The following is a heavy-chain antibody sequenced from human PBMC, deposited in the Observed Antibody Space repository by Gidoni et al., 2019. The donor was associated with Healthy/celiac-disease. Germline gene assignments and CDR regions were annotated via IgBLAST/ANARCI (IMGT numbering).Heavy chain of an antibody. V-gene: IGHV1-2*02. CDR1: GYTFTGYY. Sequence: QVQLVQSVAEVQKPRASVKVSCKASGYTFTGYYMHWVRQAPGQGLEWMGWINPNSGDTKYAQKFQGRVTMTRDTSISTAYMELSRLRSDDTAVYYCARDPDYDSRRPQGWFDPWGQGTLVTVSS. CDR2: INPNSGDT. CDR3: ARDPDYDSRRPQGWFDP. J-gene: IGHJ5*02. D-gene: IGHD3-22*01.